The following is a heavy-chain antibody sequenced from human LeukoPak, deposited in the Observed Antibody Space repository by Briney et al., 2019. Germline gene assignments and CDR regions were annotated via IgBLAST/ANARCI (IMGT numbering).Heavy chain of an antibody. CDR3: ARDGTVGATADNWFDP. D-gene: IGHD1-26*01. V-gene: IGHV4-34*01. CDR1: GGSFSGYY. Sequence: SETLSLTCAVYGGSFSGYYWSWIRQPPGKGLEWIGEINHSGSTNYNPSLKSRVTISVDTSKNQFSLKLSSVTAADTAVYYCARDGTVGATADNWFDPWGQGTLVTVSS. CDR2: INHSGST. J-gene: IGHJ5*02.